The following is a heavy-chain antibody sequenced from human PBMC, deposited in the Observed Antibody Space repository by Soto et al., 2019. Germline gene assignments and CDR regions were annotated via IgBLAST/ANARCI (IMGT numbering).Heavy chain of an antibody. Sequence: ASVKVSCKASGYTITGYFMHWVRPAPGQGLEWMGWINPYSGGADYAQSFQGRVTMTRDTSISTVYMELSRLRFDDTAVYYCARVIRGAYYNSPLDSWGQGTVVIVSS. CDR1: GYTITGYF. CDR3: ARVIRGAYYNSPLDS. D-gene: IGHD3-10*01. CDR2: INPYSGGA. V-gene: IGHV1-2*02. J-gene: IGHJ4*02.